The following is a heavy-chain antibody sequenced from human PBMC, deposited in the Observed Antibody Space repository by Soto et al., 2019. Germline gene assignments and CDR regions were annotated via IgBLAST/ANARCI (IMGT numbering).Heavy chain of an antibody. Sequence: ASVKVSCKASGYTFTSYYMHWVRQAPGQGLEWMGIINPSGGSTSYAQKFRGRVTMTRDTSTSTLYMELSSLRSGDTAVYYCARAKQIGQYYFDSWGQGTLVTVSS. CDR3: ARAKQIGQYYFDS. CDR1: GYTFTSYY. J-gene: IGHJ4*02. D-gene: IGHD6-6*01. V-gene: IGHV1-46*01. CDR2: INPSGGST.